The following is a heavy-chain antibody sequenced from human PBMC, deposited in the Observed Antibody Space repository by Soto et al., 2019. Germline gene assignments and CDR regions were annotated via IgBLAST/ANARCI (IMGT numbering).Heavy chain of an antibody. V-gene: IGHV3-21*01. Sequence: GGSLRLSCAASGFTFSSYSMNWVRQAPGKGLEWVSSISSSSSYIYYADSVKGRFTISRDNAKNSLYLQMNSLRAEDAAVYYCASGYCSGGSCFLAGTDVWGQGNTVTVSS. D-gene: IGHD2-15*01. CDR1: GFTFSSYS. CDR2: ISSSSSYI. J-gene: IGHJ6*01. CDR3: ASGYCSGGSCFLAGTDV.